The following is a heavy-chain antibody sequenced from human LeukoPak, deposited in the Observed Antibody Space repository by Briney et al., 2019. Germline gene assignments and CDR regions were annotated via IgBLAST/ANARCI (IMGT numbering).Heavy chain of an antibody. V-gene: IGHV1-18*01. CDR1: GYTFTSYG. CDR3: ARDVRLVPGIVYYFDY. D-gene: IGHD6-6*01. CDR2: ISAYNGNT. Sequence: GASVKVSCKASGYTFTSYGISWVRQAPGQGLEWMGWISAYNGNTNYAQKFQGRVTMTRDTSISTAYMELSRLRSDDTAVYYCARDVRLVPGIVYYFDYWGQGTLVTVSS. J-gene: IGHJ4*02.